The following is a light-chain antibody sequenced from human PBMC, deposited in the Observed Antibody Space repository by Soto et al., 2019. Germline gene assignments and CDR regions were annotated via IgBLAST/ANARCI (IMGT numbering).Light chain of an antibody. Sequence: DIPMTQSPSTLSASVGDSVTITCRASQDISTWLAWYQQRPGKAPHLLIYDASRLQSGVPSRFSGSGSGTEFTLTVSSLQPDDFATYYCQHRVFGPGTKVEIK. J-gene: IGKJ3*01. CDR2: DAS. V-gene: IGKV1-5*01. CDR1: QDISTW. CDR3: QHRV.